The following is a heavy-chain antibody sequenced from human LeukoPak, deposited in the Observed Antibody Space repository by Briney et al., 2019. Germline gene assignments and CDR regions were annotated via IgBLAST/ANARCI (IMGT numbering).Heavy chain of an antibody. CDR1: GLTFSTSG. CDR2: IGPTGPDR. V-gene: IGHV3-21*06. D-gene: IGHD1-14*01. J-gene: IGHJ4*02. CDR3: ATETNGRHYDY. Sequence: GGSLRLACTASGLTFSTSGFNWVRQAPGKGLEWVASIGPTGPDRYHADSIKGRFTISRDNANNFLYLQMNSLRAEDTAVYYCATETNGRHYDYWGQGTLLTVSS.